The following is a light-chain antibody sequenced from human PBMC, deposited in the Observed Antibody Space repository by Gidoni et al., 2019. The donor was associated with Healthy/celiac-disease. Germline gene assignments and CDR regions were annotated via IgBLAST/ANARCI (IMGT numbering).Light chain of an antibody. Sequence: DIQMTQSPSTLSASVGDRVTITCRASQSISSWLAWYQQKPGKAPKLLIYKASSLESGVPLRFSGSGSGTEFTLTTSSLQPDDFATYYCQQYNSYPWTFGQGTKVEIK. CDR1: QSISSW. CDR3: QQYNSYPWT. J-gene: IGKJ1*01. V-gene: IGKV1-5*03. CDR2: KAS.